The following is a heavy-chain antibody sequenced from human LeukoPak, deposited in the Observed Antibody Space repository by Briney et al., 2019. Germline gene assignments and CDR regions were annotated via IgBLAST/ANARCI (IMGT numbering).Heavy chain of an antibody. V-gene: IGHV3-23*01. J-gene: IGHJ6*02. CDR2: ISDGGGST. CDR3: AKVPYSDYGSGRPPFMDV. D-gene: IGHD3-10*01. Sequence: PGRSLRLSCAASGFTFSSYAMSWVRQAPGKGLEWVSTISDGGGSTYYADSVKGRFTISRDNSKNTLYLEMNSLRAEDTAVYHCAKVPYSDYGSGRPPFMDVWGQGTTVAISS. CDR1: GFTFSSYA.